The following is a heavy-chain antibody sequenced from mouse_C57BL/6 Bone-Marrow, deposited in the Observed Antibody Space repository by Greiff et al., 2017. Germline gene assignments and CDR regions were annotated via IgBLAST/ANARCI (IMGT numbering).Heavy chain of an antibody. CDR2: ISDGGSYT. D-gene: IGHD2-4*01. CDR3: AREGYDYDRGFAY. V-gene: IGHV5-4*01. Sequence: EVQVVESGGGLVKPGGSLKLSCAASGFTFSSYAMSWVRQTPEKRLEWVATISDGGSYTYYPDSVKGRFTISRDNAKNNLYLQMSHLKSEDTAMYYCAREGYDYDRGFAYWGQGTLVTVS. J-gene: IGHJ3*01. CDR1: GFTFSSYA.